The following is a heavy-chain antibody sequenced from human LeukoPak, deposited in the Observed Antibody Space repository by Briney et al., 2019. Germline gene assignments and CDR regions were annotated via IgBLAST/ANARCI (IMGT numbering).Heavy chain of an antibody. CDR2: IYWDDDK. D-gene: IGHD3-3*02. V-gene: IGHV2-5*02. CDR3: AHSAFNLRLDQ. Sequence: SGPTLAKPPQTLTLTCTFSGFLLTTTGVGVGWIRQPSGKALEWLTLIYWDDDKRYSPSLKSRLTITKDTSKNQVVLTMTNVDPVNTATYYCAHSAFNLRLDQWGQRTLVSASS. J-gene: IGHJ4*02. CDR1: GFLLTTTGVG.